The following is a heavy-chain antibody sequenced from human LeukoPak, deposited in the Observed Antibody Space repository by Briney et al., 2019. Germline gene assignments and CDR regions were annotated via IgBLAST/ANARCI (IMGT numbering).Heavy chain of an antibody. CDR3: ARDRVVPAGPDAFDI. CDR2: IYHSGST. D-gene: IGHD2-2*01. Sequence: KPLETLSLTCAVSGYSISSGYYWGWIRQPPGKGLEWIGSIYHSGSTYYNPSLKSRVTISVDTSKNQFSLKLSSVTAADTAVYYCARDRVVPAGPDAFDIWGQGTMVTVSS. V-gene: IGHV4-38-2*02. J-gene: IGHJ3*02. CDR1: GYSISSGYY.